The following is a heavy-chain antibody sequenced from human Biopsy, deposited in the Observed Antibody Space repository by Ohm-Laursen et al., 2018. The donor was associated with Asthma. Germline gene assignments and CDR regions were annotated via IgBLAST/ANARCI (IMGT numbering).Heavy chain of an antibody. V-gene: IGHV4-39*01. J-gene: IGHJ6*02. CDR1: SGSGGYMRSGNYY. CDR3: VRGSSSWHHGPFHYYYGLDV. D-gene: IGHD6-13*01. CDR2: IYYSGTT. Sequence: SETLSLTCSLSSGSGGYMRSGNYYWGWLRQPHGKGLEWIGSIYYSGTTYYNPSLESRVTLSADTSKNHFSLKLTSVTAADTAVYYCVRGSSSWHHGPFHYYYGLDVWGQGTTATVSS.